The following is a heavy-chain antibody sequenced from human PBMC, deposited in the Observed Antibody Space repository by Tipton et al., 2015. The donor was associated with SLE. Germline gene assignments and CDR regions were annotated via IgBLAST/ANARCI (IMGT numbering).Heavy chain of an antibody. CDR2: INHSGTT. CDR1: GGSFSGYY. CDR3: ARETAGGNFDY. J-gene: IGHJ4*02. D-gene: IGHD3-10*01. V-gene: IGHV4-34*01. Sequence: TLSLTCAVYGGSFSGYYWSWIRQPPGKGLEWIGEINHSGTTNYNPSLKGRVTISVDTSKNQFSLKLSSVTAADTAVYYCARETAGGNFDYWGQGTLVAVSS.